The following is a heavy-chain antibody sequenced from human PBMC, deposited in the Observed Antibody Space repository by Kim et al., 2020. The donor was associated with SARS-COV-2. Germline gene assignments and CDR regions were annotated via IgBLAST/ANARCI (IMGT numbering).Heavy chain of an antibody. J-gene: IGHJ4*02. D-gene: IGHD3-22*01. Sequence: GGSLRLSCAASGFTFSTYAMSWVRQAPGKGLEWVSAISGSGGSTYYADSVEGRFTISRDNSKNTLFLQMNTLRADDTAVYYCAKDGHTSGNYWGQGTLVTVSS. CDR2: ISGSGGST. V-gene: IGHV3-23*01. CDR3: AKDGHTSGNY. CDR1: GFTFSTYA.